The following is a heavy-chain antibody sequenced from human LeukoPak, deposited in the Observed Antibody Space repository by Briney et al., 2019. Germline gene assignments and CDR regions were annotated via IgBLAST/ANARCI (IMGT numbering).Heavy chain of an antibody. CDR1: GFTFSSYS. D-gene: IGHD6-19*01. CDR3: ARDFPGAVAVPMDV. J-gene: IGHJ6*02. V-gene: IGHV3-21*01. CDR2: ISSSSSYI. Sequence: GGSLRLSCAASGFTFSSYSMNWVRQAPGKGLEWVSSISSSSSYIYYADSVKGRFTISRDNAKNSLYLQMNSLIAEDTAVHYCARDFPGAVAVPMDVWGQGTTVTVSS.